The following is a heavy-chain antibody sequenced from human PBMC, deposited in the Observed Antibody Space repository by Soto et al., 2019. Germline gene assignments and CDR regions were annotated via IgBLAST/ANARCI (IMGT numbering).Heavy chain of an antibody. CDR2: ISYDGSNK. J-gene: IGHJ3*02. D-gene: IGHD2-15*01. CDR1: GFTFSSYG. V-gene: IGHV3-30*18. CDR3: AKGWVVVGEIVVVAPTAPNDAFDI. Sequence: GGSLRLSCAASGFTFSSYGMHWVRQAPGKGLEWVAVISYDGSNKYYADSVKGRFTISRDNSKNTLYLQMNSLRAEDTAVYYCAKGWVVVGEIVVVAPTAPNDAFDIWGQGTMVTVSS.